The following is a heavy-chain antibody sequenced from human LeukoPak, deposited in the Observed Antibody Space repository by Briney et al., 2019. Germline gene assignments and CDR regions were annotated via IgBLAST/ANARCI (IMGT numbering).Heavy chain of an antibody. D-gene: IGHD6-13*01. CDR3: ARGIAAASDRAFDI. V-gene: IGHV4-4*07. CDR2: IYSSGGT. J-gene: IGHJ3*02. CDR1: GGSISSYY. Sequence: SETLSLTCTVSGGSISSYYWSWIRQPAGKGLEWIGRIYSSGGTDYNPSLKSRVTMSVDTSKNQFSLKVSSVTAADTAVYYCARGIAAASDRAFDIWGQGTMVTVSS.